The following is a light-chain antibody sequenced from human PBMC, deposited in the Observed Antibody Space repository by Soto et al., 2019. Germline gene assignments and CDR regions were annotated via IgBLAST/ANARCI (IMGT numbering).Light chain of an antibody. V-gene: IGKV3-15*01. Sequence: EKVMTQSPATLSVSPGERATLSCRASQSVSSNLAWYQHKPGQAPRLLIYGASIRATGIPARFSGSGSGTEFRLTLSSLQSEDFAVYYCQQYNNSPWTFFQGSMVEIK. J-gene: IGKJ1*01. CDR3: QQYNNSPWT. CDR1: QSVSSN. CDR2: GAS.